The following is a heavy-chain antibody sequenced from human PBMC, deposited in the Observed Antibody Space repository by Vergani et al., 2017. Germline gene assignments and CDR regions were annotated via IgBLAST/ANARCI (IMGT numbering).Heavy chain of an antibody. Sequence: QVQLVESAGGVVQPGGSLRLSCAASGFTFSNFGMHWIRQAPGKGLEWLAYIGKDGINTRYRDAVKGRFTVSRDNSKDTLYLEMKSLRVEDTAVYFCARDKSRRAPAVMGTYYYYMDVWGKGTKVTVSS. D-gene: IGHD3-16*01. CDR3: ARDKSRRAPAVMGTYYYYMDV. V-gene: IGHV3-30*02. CDR2: IGKDGINT. CDR1: GFTFSNFG. J-gene: IGHJ6*03.